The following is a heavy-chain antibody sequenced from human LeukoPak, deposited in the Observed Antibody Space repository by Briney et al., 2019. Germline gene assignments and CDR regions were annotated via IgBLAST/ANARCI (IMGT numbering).Heavy chain of an antibody. V-gene: IGHV3-30*04. CDR3: ARDHRRSYGMDV. CDR1: GFTFSSYA. CDR2: ISYDGSNK. Sequence: GGSLRLSCPASGFTFSSYAMHWVRQAPGKGLEWVAVISYDGSNKYYADSVKGRFTISRDNSKNTLYLQMNSLRAEDTAVYYCARDHRRSYGMDVWGKGTTVTVSS. J-gene: IGHJ6*04.